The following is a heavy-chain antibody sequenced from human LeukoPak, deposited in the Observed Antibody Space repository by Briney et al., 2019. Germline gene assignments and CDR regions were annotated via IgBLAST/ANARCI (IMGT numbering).Heavy chain of an antibody. CDR3: ARGGTPGYSSGRIDY. CDR1: GFTVSSNY. CDR2: IYSAGNT. D-gene: IGHD6-19*01. V-gene: IGHV3-53*04. J-gene: IGHJ4*02. Sequence: PGGSLRLSCVASGFTVSSNYMSWVRQAPGKGLGWVSVIYSAGNTYYAESVKGRFTIARHNSENTLYRHMNSLRVEDTAVSFCARGGTPGYSSGRIDYWGQGTLVTVSS.